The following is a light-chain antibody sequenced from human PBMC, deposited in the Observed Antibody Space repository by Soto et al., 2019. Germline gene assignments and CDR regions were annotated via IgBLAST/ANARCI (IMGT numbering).Light chain of an antibody. Sequence: DIQMTQSPSSLSASVGDRVTITCQASQDISNYLNWYQQKPGKAPKLLIYDASNLETGVPSRFSGSGSGTDFTFTISSLQPEDIGIYYCQQYDNLLSFGGGTKVEIK. CDR2: DAS. V-gene: IGKV1-33*01. CDR3: QQYDNLLS. J-gene: IGKJ4*01. CDR1: QDISNY.